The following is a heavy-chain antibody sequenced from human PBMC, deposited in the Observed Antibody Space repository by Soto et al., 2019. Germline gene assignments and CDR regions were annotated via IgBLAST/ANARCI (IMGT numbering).Heavy chain of an antibody. V-gene: IGHV4-34*01. CDR1: GGSFSGYY. CDR2: INHSGST. Sequence: QVQLQQWGAGLLKPSETLSLTCAVYGGSFSGYYWSWIRQPPGKGLEWIGEINHSGSTNYNPSLKSRVTISVXXXXXXXXXXXXXXXXXXXXXXXXXXGPKYXXXXFDYWGQGTLVTVSS. D-gene: IGHD2-2*01. CDR3: XXGPKYXXXXFDY. J-gene: IGHJ4*02.